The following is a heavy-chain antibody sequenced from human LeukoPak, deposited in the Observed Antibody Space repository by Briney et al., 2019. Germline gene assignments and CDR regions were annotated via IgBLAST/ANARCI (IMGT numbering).Heavy chain of an antibody. D-gene: IGHD2-2*01. CDR2: ISNDRTKR. J-gene: IGHJ4*02. CDR1: GFTFATHW. V-gene: IGHV3-74*01. CDR3: LSCIDPNCYEF. Sequence: GGSLRHSRAASGFTFATHWMHCVRQAPGERFMWVSCISNDRTKRYYADSVKGRFTISRDDAKSTLYLQMNSLRVEDTAVYYCLSCIDPNCYEFWGQGTPVTVSS.